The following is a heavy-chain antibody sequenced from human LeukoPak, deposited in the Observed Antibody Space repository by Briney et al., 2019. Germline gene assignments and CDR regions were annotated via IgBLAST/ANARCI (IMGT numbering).Heavy chain of an antibody. Sequence: PSETLSLTCAVYGGSFSGYYWSWIRQPPGKGLEWIGEINHSGSTNYNPSLKSRVTISVDTSKNQFSLKLSSVTAADTAVYYCARGNDPEYSSGWYYFDYWGQGTLVTVSS. CDR1: GGSFSGYY. CDR2: INHSGST. V-gene: IGHV4-34*01. CDR3: ARGNDPEYSSGWYYFDY. J-gene: IGHJ4*02. D-gene: IGHD6-19*01.